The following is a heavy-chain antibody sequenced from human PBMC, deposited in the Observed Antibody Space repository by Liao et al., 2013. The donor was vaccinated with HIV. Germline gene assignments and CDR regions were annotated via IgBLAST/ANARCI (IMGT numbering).Heavy chain of an antibody. CDR3: ARGVTPTKLYGGNLPPYFDL. Sequence: QVQLQQWGAGLLKPSETLSLTCAVYGGSFSGYYWSWIRQPPGKGLEWIGEINHSGSTNYNPSLKSRVTISVDTSKNQFSLKLNSVTAADTAVYYCARGVTPTKLYGGNLPPYFDLWGRGTLVTVSS. CDR2: INHSGST. V-gene: IGHV4-34*01. D-gene: IGHD4-23*01. CDR1: GGSFSGYY. J-gene: IGHJ2*01.